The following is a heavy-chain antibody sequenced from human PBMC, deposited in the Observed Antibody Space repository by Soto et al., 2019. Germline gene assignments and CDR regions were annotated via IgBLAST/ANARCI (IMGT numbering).Heavy chain of an antibody. CDR1: GFTFSSYG. J-gene: IGHJ3*02. Sequence: QVQLVESGGGVVQPGRSLRLSCAASGFTFSSYGMHWVRQAPGKGLEWVAVISYDGSNKYYADSVKGRFTISRDNSKNTLYLQMNSLRAEDTAVYYCAKADAFDIWGQRTMVTVSS. V-gene: IGHV3-30*18. CDR2: ISYDGSNK. CDR3: AKADAFDI.